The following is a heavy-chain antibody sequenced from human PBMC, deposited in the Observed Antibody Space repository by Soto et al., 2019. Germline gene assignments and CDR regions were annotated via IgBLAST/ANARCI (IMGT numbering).Heavy chain of an antibody. V-gene: IGHV4-39*07. Sequence: SEALSLTCTVSGVSISSSSYYWGWIRQPPGKGLEWIGSINYSGSTYYNPSLKSRVTISVDTSKNQFSLKLSSVTAADTAVYYCARGWQRSILNFDYWGQGTLVTVSS. CDR3: ARGWQRSILNFDY. CDR2: INYSGST. D-gene: IGHD6-25*01. CDR1: GVSISSSSYY. J-gene: IGHJ4*02.